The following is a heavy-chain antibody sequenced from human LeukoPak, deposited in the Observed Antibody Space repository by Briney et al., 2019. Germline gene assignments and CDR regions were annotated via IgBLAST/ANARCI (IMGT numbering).Heavy chain of an antibody. Sequence: GGSLRLSCAASGFTFSSYAMHWVRQAPGKGLEWVAVISFDGSNGYYADSVKGRFTFSRDNSKNRLYLQMNSLRAEDTAVYYCARIAAGAGTHFDYWGQGTLVTVSS. D-gene: IGHD6-13*01. J-gene: IGHJ4*02. CDR1: GFTFSSYA. V-gene: IGHV3-30*04. CDR3: ARIAAGAGTHFDY. CDR2: ISFDGSNG.